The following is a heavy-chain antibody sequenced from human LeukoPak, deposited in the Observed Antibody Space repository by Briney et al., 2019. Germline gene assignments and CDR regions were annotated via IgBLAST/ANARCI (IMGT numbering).Heavy chain of an antibody. CDR2: IYTSGST. CDR1: GGSISSYY. Sequence: SETLSLTCTVSGGSISSYYWSWIRQPAGKGLEWIGRIYTSGSTNYNPSLKSRVTMSVDTSKNQFSLKLSSVTAADTAVYYCARALDPPGANWFDPWGQGALVTVSS. J-gene: IGHJ5*02. D-gene: IGHD1-1*01. V-gene: IGHV4-4*07. CDR3: ARALDPPGANWFDP.